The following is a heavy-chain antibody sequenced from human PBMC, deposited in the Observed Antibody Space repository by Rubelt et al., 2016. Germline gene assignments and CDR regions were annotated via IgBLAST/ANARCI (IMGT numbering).Heavy chain of an antibody. Sequence: EVQLLESGGGLVQPGGSLRLSCAASGFTFSSYAMSWVRQAPGKGLEWVSAISGSGGSTYYADSVKGRLTIPRDNAKDTRCLQRNSLRAEDTAVYYCAKDSEYSSGWYFDYWGQGTLVTVSS. V-gene: IGHV3-23*01. J-gene: IGHJ4*02. CDR3: AKDSEYSSGWYFDY. D-gene: IGHD6-19*01. CDR1: GFTFSSYA. CDR2: ISGSGGST.